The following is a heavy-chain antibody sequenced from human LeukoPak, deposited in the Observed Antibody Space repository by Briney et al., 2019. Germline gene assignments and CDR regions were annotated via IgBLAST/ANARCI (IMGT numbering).Heavy chain of an antibody. D-gene: IGHD5-18*01. CDR1: GFTFSSYW. J-gene: IGHJ6*02. CDR2: IKQDGSEK. V-gene: IGHV3-7*01. Sequence: GGSLILSCAASGFTFSSYWMSWVRQAPGKGLEWVANIKQDGSEKYYVDSVKGRFTISRDNAKNSLYLQMNSLRAEDTAVYYCARDGYSYGNYYYYGMDVWGQGTTVTVSS. CDR3: ARDGYSYGNYYYYGMDV.